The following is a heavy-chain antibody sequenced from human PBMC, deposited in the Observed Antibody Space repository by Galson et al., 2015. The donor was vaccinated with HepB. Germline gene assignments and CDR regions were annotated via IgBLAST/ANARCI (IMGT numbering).Heavy chain of an antibody. D-gene: IGHD2-2*02. V-gene: IGHV3-9*01. Sequence: SLRLSCAASGFTFDDYAMHWVRQAPGKGLEWVSGISWNSGSIGYADSVKGRFTISRDNAKNSLYLQMNSLRAEDTALYYCAKDKESQLLYGDAFDIWGQGTMVTVSS. CDR1: GFTFDDYA. CDR2: ISWNSGSI. J-gene: IGHJ3*02. CDR3: AKDKESQLLYGDAFDI.